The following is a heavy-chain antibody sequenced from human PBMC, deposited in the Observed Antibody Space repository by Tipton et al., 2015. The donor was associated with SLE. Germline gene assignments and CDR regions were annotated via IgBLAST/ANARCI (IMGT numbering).Heavy chain of an antibody. Sequence: TLSLTCAVSGGSISSSNWWSWVRQPPGKGLEWIGEINHSGSTNYNPSLKSRVTISVDTSKNQFSLKLSSVTAADTAVYYCARGLVGGGGFDYWGQGTLVTVSS. CDR1: GGSISSSNW. D-gene: IGHD3-16*01. CDR3: ARGLVGGGGFDY. J-gene: IGHJ4*02. CDR2: INHSGST. V-gene: IGHV4-4*02.